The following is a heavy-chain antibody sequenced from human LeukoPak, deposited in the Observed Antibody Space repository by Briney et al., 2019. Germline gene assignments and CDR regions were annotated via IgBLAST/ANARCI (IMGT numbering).Heavy chain of an antibody. V-gene: IGHV3-23*01. Sequence: GGSLRLSCEGSGLSFSSYAMSWVRQAPGKGLEWVSGISGNGGKTYYADSVKGRLTISRDNSKNTLYLQMNSLRVDDTAAYYCAKLYYDYVWGSDRYYFFDSWGQGTLVTVSS. CDR1: GLSFSSYA. D-gene: IGHD3-16*02. J-gene: IGHJ4*02. CDR3: AKLYYDYVWGSDRYYFFDS. CDR2: ISGNGGKT.